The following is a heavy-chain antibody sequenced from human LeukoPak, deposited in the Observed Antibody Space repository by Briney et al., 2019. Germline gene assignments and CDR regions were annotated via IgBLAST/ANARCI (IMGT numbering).Heavy chain of an antibody. V-gene: IGHV3-30*04. CDR1: GFTFSSYE. Sequence: GGSLRLSCEASGFTFSSYEMNWVRQAPGKGLEWVAVISYDGSNKYYADSVKGRFTISRDNSKNTLYLQMNSLRAEDMAVYYRARTSYSSGWSPFDYWGQGTLVTVSS. J-gene: IGHJ4*02. D-gene: IGHD6-19*01. CDR2: ISYDGSNK. CDR3: ARTSYSSGWSPFDY.